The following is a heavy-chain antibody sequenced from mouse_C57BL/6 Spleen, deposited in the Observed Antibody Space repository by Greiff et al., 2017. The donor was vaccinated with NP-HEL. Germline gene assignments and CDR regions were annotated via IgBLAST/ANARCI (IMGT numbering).Heavy chain of an antibody. CDR3: AREEERDGREDYYAMDY. V-gene: IGHV1-53*01. CDR1: GYTFTSYW. D-gene: IGHD1-2*01. J-gene: IGHJ4*01. Sequence: QVQLQQPGTELVKPGASVKLSCKASGYTFTSYWMHWVKQRPGQGLEWIGNINPSNGGTNYNEKFKSKATLTVDKSSSTAYMQLSSLTSEDSAVYYCAREEERDGREDYYAMDYWGQGTSVTVSS. CDR2: INPSNGGT.